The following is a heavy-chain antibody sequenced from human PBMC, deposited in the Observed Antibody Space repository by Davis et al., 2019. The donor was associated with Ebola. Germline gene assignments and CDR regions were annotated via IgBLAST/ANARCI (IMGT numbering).Heavy chain of an antibody. CDR1: GFTFSSYS. CDR2: IRSKAYGGTT. CDR3: TRWNCSGGSCYGYPYYYYGMDV. Sequence: GESLKISCAASGFTFSSYSMNWVRQAPGKGLEWVGFIRSKAYGGTTEYAASVKGRFTISRDDSKSIAYLQMNSLKTEDTAVYYCTRWNCSGGSCYGYPYYYYGMDVWGQGTTVTVSS. J-gene: IGHJ6*02. V-gene: IGHV3-49*04. D-gene: IGHD2-15*01.